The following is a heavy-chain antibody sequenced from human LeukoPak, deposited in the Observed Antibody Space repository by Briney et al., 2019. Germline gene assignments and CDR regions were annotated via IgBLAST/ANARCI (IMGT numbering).Heavy chain of an antibody. CDR3: ARDGPDILTGYSN. J-gene: IGHJ4*02. V-gene: IGHV4-31*03. D-gene: IGHD3-9*01. Sequence: SETLSLTCTVSGGSISSGGYYWSWIRQHPGKGLEWFGYIYYSGSTYYNPSLKSRVTISVDTSKNQFSLKLSSVTAADTAVYYCARDGPDILTGYSNWGQGTLVTVSS. CDR2: IYYSGST. CDR1: GGSISSGGYY.